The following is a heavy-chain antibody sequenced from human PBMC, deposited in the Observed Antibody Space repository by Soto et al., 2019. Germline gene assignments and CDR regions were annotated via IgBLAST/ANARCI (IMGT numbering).Heavy chain of an antibody. CDR3: ARGPPYYDILTGWYYFDY. Sequence: EVQLVESGGGLVQPGGSLRLSCAASGFTFSSYSMNWVRQAPGKGLEWVSYISSSSSTIYYADPVKGRFTICRDNAKNSLYLQLNSLRDEDTAVYYCARGPPYYDILTGWYYFDYWGQGTLVTVSS. CDR1: GFTFSSYS. V-gene: IGHV3-48*02. D-gene: IGHD3-9*01. J-gene: IGHJ4*02. CDR2: ISSSSSTI.